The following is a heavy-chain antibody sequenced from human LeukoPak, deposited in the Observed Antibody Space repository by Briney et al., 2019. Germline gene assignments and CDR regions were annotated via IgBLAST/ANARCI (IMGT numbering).Heavy chain of an antibody. CDR2: IYYSGST. V-gene: IGHV4-39*01. CDR3: ARGPPRLGY. J-gene: IGHJ4*02. CDR1: GGSISSSSYY. Sequence: SETLSLTCTVSGGSISSSSYYWGWIRQPPGKGLEWIGSIYYSGSTYYNLSLKSRVTISVDTSKNQFSLKLSSVTAADTAVYYCARGPPRLGYWGQGTLVTVSS.